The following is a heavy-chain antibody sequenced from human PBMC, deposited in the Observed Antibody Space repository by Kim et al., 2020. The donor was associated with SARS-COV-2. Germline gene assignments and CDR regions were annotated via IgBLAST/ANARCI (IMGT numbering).Heavy chain of an antibody. CDR3: ARDSKPAATVVTHTDYWYFDL. J-gene: IGHJ2*01. D-gene: IGHD4-17*01. Sequence: GGSLRLSCAASGFTFSSYSMNWVRQAPGKGLEWVSSISSSSSYIYYADSVKGRFTISRDNAKNSLYLQMNSLRAEDTAVYYCARDSKPAATVVTHTDYWYFDLWGRGTLVTVSS. V-gene: IGHV3-21*01. CDR1: GFTFSSYS. CDR2: ISSSSSYI.